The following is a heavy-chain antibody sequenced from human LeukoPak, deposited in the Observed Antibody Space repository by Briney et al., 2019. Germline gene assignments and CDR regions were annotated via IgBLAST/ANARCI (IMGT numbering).Heavy chain of an antibody. J-gene: IGHJ5*02. Sequence: SETLSLTCTVSGGSIRSSTYYWGWIRQPPGKGLEWIGSIYHSGITYYNPSLMSRVSISVDTSKNQFSLKLSSVTAADTAVYYCARDPLRYDFWSGYYTGRGFDPWGQGTLVTVSS. D-gene: IGHD3-3*01. V-gene: IGHV4-39*07. CDR3: ARDPLRYDFWSGYYTGRGFDP. CDR2: IYHSGIT. CDR1: GGSIRSSTYY.